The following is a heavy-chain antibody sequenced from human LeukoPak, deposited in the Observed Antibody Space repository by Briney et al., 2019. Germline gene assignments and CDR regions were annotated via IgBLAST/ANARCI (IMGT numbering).Heavy chain of an antibody. Sequence: GGSLRLSCSVSGFTFTDYSMNWVRQAPGKGLEWVSYIDKTSSNIYYADSVKGRFIISRDNAKNSLYLQMNSLRDEDSALYYCAREAYWGGSAKVFHSWAQGPLVSVSS. CDR3: AREAYWGGSAKVFHS. J-gene: IGHJ4*02. D-gene: IGHD7-27*01. V-gene: IGHV3-48*02. CDR1: GFTFTDYS. CDR2: IDKTSSNI.